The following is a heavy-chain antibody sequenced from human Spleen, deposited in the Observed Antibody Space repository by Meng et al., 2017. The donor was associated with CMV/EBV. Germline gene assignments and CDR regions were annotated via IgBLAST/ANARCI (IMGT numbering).Heavy chain of an antibody. D-gene: IGHD1-7*01. Sequence: GGSLRLSCAASGFTFSSYAMSWVRQAPGKGLEWVSAISGSGGSTYYADSVKGRFTISRDNAKNSLYLQMNSLRAEDTAVYYCARDITGTTGFDYWGQGTLVTVSS. CDR2: ISGSGGST. J-gene: IGHJ4*02. CDR3: ARDITGTTGFDY. V-gene: IGHV3-23*01. CDR1: GFTFSSYA.